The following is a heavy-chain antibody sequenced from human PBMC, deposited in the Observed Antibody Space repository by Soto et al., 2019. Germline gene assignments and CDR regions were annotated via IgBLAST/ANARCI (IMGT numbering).Heavy chain of an antibody. CDR1: GGTFSRYA. Sequence: QVQLVQSGAEVKKPGSSVKVSCKASGGTFSRYAISWVRQAAGQGLEWMGGTTPMFGTANYAQKFQGRVTITADESTSTVHMELRRLRSEDTAVYYCAQTLGSAVAGPGRFDLWGRGTLVTVSS. V-gene: IGHV1-69*12. D-gene: IGHD6-19*01. CDR2: TTPMFGTA. J-gene: IGHJ2*01. CDR3: AQTLGSAVAGPGRFDL.